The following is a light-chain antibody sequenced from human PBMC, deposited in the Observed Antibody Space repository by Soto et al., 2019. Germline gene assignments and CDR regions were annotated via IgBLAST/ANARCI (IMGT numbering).Light chain of an antibody. Sequence: DIQMTQSPSSLSASVGDRVTITCRASQSIASYLNWYQQKPGKAPKVLIYAVFSLQSGVPSRFSGSGSGTDFTLTISSLQPEDFATYYCQQSYSTPYTFGQGTKLEIK. CDR1: QSIASY. CDR3: QQSYSTPYT. V-gene: IGKV1-39*01. J-gene: IGKJ2*01. CDR2: AVF.